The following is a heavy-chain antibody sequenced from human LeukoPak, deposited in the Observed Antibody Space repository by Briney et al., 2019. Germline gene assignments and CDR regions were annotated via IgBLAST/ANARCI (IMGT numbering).Heavy chain of an antibody. CDR3: AKVSSSGWYARFDF. Sequence: GGSLRLSCADSGFTFSSYAMSWVRQAPGKGLEWVSGISGSGGTTYHADSVKGRFTISRDNSKNTLYLQMSSLRAEDTAVDYCAKVSSSGWYARFDFWGQGTLVTVSS. J-gene: IGHJ4*02. CDR1: GFTFSSYA. D-gene: IGHD6-19*01. CDR2: ISGSGGTT. V-gene: IGHV3-23*01.